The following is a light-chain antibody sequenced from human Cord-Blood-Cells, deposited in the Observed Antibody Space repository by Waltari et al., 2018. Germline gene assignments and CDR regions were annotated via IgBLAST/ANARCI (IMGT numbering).Light chain of an antibody. V-gene: IGKV3-20*01. Sequence: EIVLTQSPGTLSLSPGERATLSCRASQSVRSSYLAWYQQKPGQAPRLLIYGASSRATGIPDRFSDSGSGTDFTLTISRLEPEDFAVYYCQQYGSSPSITFGQGTRLEIK. J-gene: IGKJ5*01. CDR3: QQYGSSPSIT. CDR2: GAS. CDR1: QSVRSSY.